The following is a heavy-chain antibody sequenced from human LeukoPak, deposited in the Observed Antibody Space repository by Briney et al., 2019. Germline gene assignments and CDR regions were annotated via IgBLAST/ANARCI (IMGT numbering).Heavy chain of an antibody. Sequence: PGGSLRLSCSAPGFTVSSTYMSWVRQAPGKGLGWDSVFYSGGSTYYADSVNGKFTIAKYNSKNTLYLQMNSLRAEDTAVYYCATSRMTTVTTRQNCYYGMDVWGQGTTVTVSS. D-gene: IGHD4-17*01. V-gene: IGHV3-66*01. J-gene: IGHJ6*02. CDR3: ATSRMTTVTTRQNCYYGMDV. CDR2: FYSGGST. CDR1: GFTVSSTY.